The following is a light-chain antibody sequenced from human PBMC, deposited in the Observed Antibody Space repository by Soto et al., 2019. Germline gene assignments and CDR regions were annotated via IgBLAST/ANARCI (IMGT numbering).Light chain of an antibody. J-gene: IGKJ2*01. CDR1: RSVRSNS. V-gene: IGKV3D-7*01. Sequence: PGERVTLSCRASRSVRSNSLTCYQQKPGQAPGPLISGASTRATGVPARFSGSGSGTDFTLTISSLQPEDFAVYSCQQDYNFSPKFDRGTTLQMK. CDR2: GAS. CDR3: QQDYNFSPK.